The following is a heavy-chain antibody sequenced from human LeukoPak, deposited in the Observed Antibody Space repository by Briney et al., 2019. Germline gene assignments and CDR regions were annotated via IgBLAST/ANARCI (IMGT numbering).Heavy chain of an antibody. V-gene: IGHV1-46*01. J-gene: IGHJ5*02. Sequence: GASVKVSCKASGYTFTSYYMHWVRQAPGQGLEWMGIINPSGGSTSYAQKFQGRVTMTRDMSTSTVYMELGSLRSEDTAVYYCAGGAGTNWFDPRGQGTLVTVSS. CDR2: INPSGGST. D-gene: IGHD3-16*01. CDR3: AGGAGTNWFDP. CDR1: GYTFTSYY.